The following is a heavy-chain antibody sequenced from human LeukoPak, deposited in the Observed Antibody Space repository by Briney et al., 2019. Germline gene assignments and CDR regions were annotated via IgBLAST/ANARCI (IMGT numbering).Heavy chain of an antibody. Sequence: GGSLRLPCAASGFTFSSYGMHWVRQAPGKGLEWVSGISYDGSNKYYADSVKGRFTISRDNSKNTLYLQMNSLRAEDTAVYYCAKARYSGYDTRGVVDYWGQGTLVTVSS. J-gene: IGHJ4*02. CDR1: GFTFSSYG. V-gene: IGHV3-30*18. D-gene: IGHD5-12*01. CDR3: AKARYSGYDTRGVVDY. CDR2: ISYDGSNK.